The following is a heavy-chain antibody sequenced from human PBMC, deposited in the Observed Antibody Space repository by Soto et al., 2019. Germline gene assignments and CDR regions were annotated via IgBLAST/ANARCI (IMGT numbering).Heavy chain of an antibody. Sequence: QKYLVESGGGVVQPGGSLRLSCVASGSIFSGYGMHWVRQAPGKGLEWVAVIWYDGSNKYYADSVKGRFNISRDNSKNMLYLQMDSRRDEDTAVYYCARDGIGGTVFRGFCDYWGQGTLVTVSS. CDR2: IWYDGSNK. J-gene: IGHJ4*02. CDR3: ARDGIGGTVFRGFCDY. CDR1: GSIFSGYG. V-gene: IGHV3-33*01. D-gene: IGHD1-7*01.